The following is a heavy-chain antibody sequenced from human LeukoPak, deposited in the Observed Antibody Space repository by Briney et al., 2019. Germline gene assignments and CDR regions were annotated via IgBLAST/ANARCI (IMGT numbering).Heavy chain of an antibody. CDR2: IYYSGST. V-gene: IGHV4-59*01. J-gene: IGHJ5*02. CDR3: ASDHCSSTSCGPRWFDP. D-gene: IGHD2-2*01. Sequence: SETLSLTCTVSGGSMSSYYSSWIRQPPGKGLEWIGYIYYSGSTNYNTSLKSRVTISVDTSKNQFSLKLSSVTAADTAVYYCASDHCSSTSCGPRWFDPWGQGTPVTVSS. CDR1: GGSMSSYY.